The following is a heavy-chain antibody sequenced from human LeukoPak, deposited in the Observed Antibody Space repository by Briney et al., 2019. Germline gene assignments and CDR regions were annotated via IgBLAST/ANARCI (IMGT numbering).Heavy chain of an antibody. CDR3: ARDPSDSSNWHPDY. J-gene: IGHJ4*02. CDR1: GYTFPGYY. V-gene: IGHV1-2*02. D-gene: IGHD6-13*01. Sequence: VASVKVSCKASGYTFPGYYMHWVRQAPGQGLEWMGWINPNSGGTNFAQKFQGRVTMTRDTSISTAYMELTRLRSDDTAVYYCARDPSDSSNWHPDYWGQGTLVTVSS. CDR2: INPNSGGT.